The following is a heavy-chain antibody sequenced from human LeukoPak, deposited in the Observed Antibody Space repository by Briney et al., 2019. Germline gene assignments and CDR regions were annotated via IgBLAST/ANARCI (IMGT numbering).Heavy chain of an antibody. CDR2: INHSGST. J-gene: IGHJ4*02. CDR1: GFTFSSYS. D-gene: IGHD3-22*01. V-gene: IGHV4-34*08. CDR3: AFQDARHDSSGYYPDY. Sequence: GSLRLSCAASGFTFSSYSMNWVRQAPGKGLEWIGEINHSGSTNYNPSLKSRVTISVDTSKNQFSLKLSSVTAADTAVYYCAFQDARHDSSGYYPDYWGQGTLVTVSS.